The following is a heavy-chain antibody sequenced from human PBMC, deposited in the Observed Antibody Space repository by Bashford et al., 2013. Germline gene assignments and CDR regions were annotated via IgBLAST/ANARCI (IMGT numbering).Heavy chain of an antibody. CDR1: GYTFTSYG. V-gene: IGHV1-46*03. J-gene: IGHJ4*02. CDR2: INPSAGST. Sequence: ASVKVSCKASGYTFTSYGISWVRQAPGQGLEWMGIINPSAGSTRYAQNFQDRVTMTRDTSTSTIYMELSSLRSEDTAVYYCATIPHSSGYYPPNYWGPGTLVTVSS. D-gene: IGHD3-22*01. CDR3: ATIPHSSGYYPPNY.